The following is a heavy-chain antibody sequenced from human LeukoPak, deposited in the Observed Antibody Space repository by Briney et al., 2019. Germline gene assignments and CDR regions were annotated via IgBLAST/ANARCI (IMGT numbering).Heavy chain of an antibody. CDR2: INTNTGNP. CDR1: GYSFTTYA. Sequence: GASVKVSCKASGYSFTTYALNWVRQAPGQGLEWMGGINTNTGNPTYAQGLPGRFVLSLDTSVSTSYLQISSLKTEDTAAYYCTRVGPPTPTIATAGTGYFQHWGQGTLVTVSS. J-gene: IGHJ1*01. D-gene: IGHD6-13*01. CDR3: TRVGPPTPTIATAGTGYFQH. V-gene: IGHV7-4-1*02.